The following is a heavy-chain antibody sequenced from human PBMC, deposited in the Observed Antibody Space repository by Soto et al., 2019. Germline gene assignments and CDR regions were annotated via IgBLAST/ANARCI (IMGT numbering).Heavy chain of an antibody. D-gene: IGHD1-26*01. V-gene: IGHV4-59*01. CDR2: VAYSGTT. CDR3: AREAQDYYFDH. Sequence: QVQLQESGPGLVKPSETLTLTCTVSPGSIRSSYWSWIRQPPGRGLEWIGHVAYSGTTKYNPSLKSRGSISVSTSKRQFSLRLTSVTAADTAVYYCAREAQDYYFDHWGQGILVTVSS. CDR1: PGSIRSSY. J-gene: IGHJ5*02.